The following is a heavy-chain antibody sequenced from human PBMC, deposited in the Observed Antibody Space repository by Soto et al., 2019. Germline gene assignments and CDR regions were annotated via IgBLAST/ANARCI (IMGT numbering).Heavy chain of an antibody. CDR1: GYTFSNYG. J-gene: IGHJ6*02. CDR2: ISVDNGNT. D-gene: IGHD1-26*01. CDR3: ARALSGGMDV. V-gene: IGHV1-18*01. Sequence: QVQLVQSGAEVKKTGASVKVSCKASGYTFSNYGISWVREAPGQGLEWVGWISVDNGNTKYAQKFQGRAPMTTDTSTRTAYMELKSLRSDDTAIYYCARALSGGMDVWSQGTTSTVSS.